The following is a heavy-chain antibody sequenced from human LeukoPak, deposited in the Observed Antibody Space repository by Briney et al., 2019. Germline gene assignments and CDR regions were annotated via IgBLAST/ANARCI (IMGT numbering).Heavy chain of an antibody. CDR2: IIPIFGTA. V-gene: IGHV1-69*05. CDR1: GGTFSSYA. J-gene: IGHJ5*02. D-gene: IGHD6-13*01. CDR3: ARVEVAAAGTIFSFWFDP. Sequence: SVKVSCKASGGTFSSYAISWVRQAPGQGLEWMGGIIPIFGTANYAQKFQGRVTITTDESTSTAYMELSSLRSEDTAVYYCARVEVAAAGTIFSFWFDPWGQGTLVTVSS.